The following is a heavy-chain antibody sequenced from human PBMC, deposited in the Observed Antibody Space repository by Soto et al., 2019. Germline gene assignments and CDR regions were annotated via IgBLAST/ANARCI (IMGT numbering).Heavy chain of an antibody. CDR1: GGTFSSYT. V-gene: IGHV1-69*02. Sequence: GASVKVSCKASGGTFSSYTISWVRQAPGQGLEWMGRIIPILGIANYAQKFQGRVTITADKSTSTAYMELSSLRSEDTAVYYCASPELIKNAFDIWGQGTMVTVSS. CDR2: IIPILGIA. CDR3: ASPELIKNAFDI. J-gene: IGHJ3*02.